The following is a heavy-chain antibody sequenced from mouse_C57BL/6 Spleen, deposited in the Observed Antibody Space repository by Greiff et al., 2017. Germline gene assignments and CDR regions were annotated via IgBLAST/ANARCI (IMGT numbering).Heavy chain of an antibody. CDR2: ISYDGSN. CDR1: GYSITSGYY. V-gene: IGHV3-6*01. D-gene: IGHD1-1*01. J-gene: IGHJ2*01. CDR3: AREGMTTVVAIDY. Sequence: EVKLMESGPGLVKPSQSLSLTCSVTGYSITSGYYWNWIRQFPGNKLEWMGYISYDGSNNYNPSLKNRISITRDTSKNQFFLKLNSVTTEDTATYYCAREGMTTVVAIDYWGQGTTLTVSS.